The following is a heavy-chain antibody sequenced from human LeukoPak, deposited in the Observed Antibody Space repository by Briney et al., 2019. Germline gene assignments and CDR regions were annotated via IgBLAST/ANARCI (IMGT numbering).Heavy chain of an antibody. V-gene: IGHV3-64D*09. CDR3: VKLSYTGSWYDY. J-gene: IGHJ4*02. Sequence: PGGSLRLSCSASGFPFSAFTMHWVRLAAGKTLENVAAITTNGGTTYYADSVKGRISISRDNSKNILYLQMSSLRPEDTAVYYCVKLSYTGSWYDYWGQGTLVTVSS. CDR1: GFPFSAFT. CDR2: ITTNGGTT. D-gene: IGHD6-13*01.